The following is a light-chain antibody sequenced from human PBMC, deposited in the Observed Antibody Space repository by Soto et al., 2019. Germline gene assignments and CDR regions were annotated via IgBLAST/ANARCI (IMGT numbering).Light chain of an antibody. Sequence: ILLTDFPGTMSFSLGERAPLSCRASQSLSNSNYAAWYQQKPGQPPRLLICGASNGATGIPDRFSGSGSGTDFTLTISRLEPEYAAVYYCQHYSCSRTFGQGTKVDIK. V-gene: IGKV3-20*01. CDR2: GAS. CDR1: QSLSNSN. J-gene: IGKJ1*01. CDR3: QHYSCSRT.